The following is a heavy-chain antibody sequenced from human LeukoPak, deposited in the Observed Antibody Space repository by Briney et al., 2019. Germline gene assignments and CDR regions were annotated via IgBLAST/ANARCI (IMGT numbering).Heavy chain of an antibody. V-gene: IGHV4-61*01. D-gene: IGHD1-26*01. CDR1: GGSVNSGSSY. J-gene: IGHJ4*02. Sequence: LETLSLTCTVFGGSVNSGSSYWSWIRQPPGKGLEWIGCISYSGSTNYNPSLRSRVTMSLDTSKNQFSLTLSSVTAADTAVYFCATRRVGATFDYWGQGTLVTVSS. CDR3: ATRRVGATFDY. CDR2: ISYSGST.